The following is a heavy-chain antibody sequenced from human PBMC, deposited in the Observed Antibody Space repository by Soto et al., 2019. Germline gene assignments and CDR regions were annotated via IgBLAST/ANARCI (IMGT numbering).Heavy chain of an antibody. V-gene: IGHV3-23*01. D-gene: IGHD6-19*01. CDR2: INVSGTLT. Sequence: HPGGSLRLSCAASGFPFDAHGMAWVRQSPGKGLQWVSSINVSGTLTYYVESVKGRFTISRDNSEHTLYLQMNNLEADDTAIYYCVKDTQWLETHFESWGQGTLVTVSS. CDR3: VKDTQWLETHFES. CDR1: GFPFDAHG. J-gene: IGHJ4*02.